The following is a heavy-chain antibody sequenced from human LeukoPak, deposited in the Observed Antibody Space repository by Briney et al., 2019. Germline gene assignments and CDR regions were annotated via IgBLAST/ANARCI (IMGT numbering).Heavy chain of an antibody. Sequence: GKSLRLSCAASGFTFSNSAMHWVRQAPGKGLEWVSAISGSGGSTYYADSVKGRFTISRDNSKNTLYLQMNSLRAEDTAVYYCAKGGYGSGSYWGQGTLVTVSS. CDR3: AKGGYGSGSY. J-gene: IGHJ4*02. CDR2: ISGSGGST. V-gene: IGHV3-23*01. D-gene: IGHD3-10*01. CDR1: GFTFSNSA.